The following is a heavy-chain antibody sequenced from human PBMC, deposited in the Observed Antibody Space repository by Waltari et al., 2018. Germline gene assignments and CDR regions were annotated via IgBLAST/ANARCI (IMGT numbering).Heavy chain of an antibody. D-gene: IGHD3-3*01. CDR3: ASLNYDFWSGYSKGFFDY. V-gene: IGHV4-59*11. Sequence: QVQLQESGPGLVKPSETLSLTCTVSGGSISSHYWSWIRQPPGKGLEWIGYIYYSGSTNYNPSLKSRVTISVDTSKNQFSLKLSSVTAADTAVYYCASLNYDFWSGYSKGFFDYWGQGTLVTVSS. CDR1: GGSISSHY. J-gene: IGHJ4*02. CDR2: IYYSGST.